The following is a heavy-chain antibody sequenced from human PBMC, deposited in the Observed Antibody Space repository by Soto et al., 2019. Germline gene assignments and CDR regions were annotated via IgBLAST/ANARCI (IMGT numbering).Heavy chain of an antibody. CDR3: STRAYDTNGYYRFDP. CDR2: INHSGRV. J-gene: IGHJ5*01. V-gene: IGHV4-34*01. Sequence: SETLSLTCAVYGRSFSGHSWTWIRQSPGKGLEWIGDINHSGRVNYSPSLKSRVTISLGTSKNQFSLTLSAVTAADTAMYYCSTRAYDTNGYYRFDPWGQGTLVTVSS. CDR1: GRSFSGHS. D-gene: IGHD3-22*01.